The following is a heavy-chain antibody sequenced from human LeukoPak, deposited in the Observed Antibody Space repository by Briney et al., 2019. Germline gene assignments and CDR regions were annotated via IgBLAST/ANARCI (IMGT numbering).Heavy chain of an antibody. D-gene: IGHD3-3*01. V-gene: IGHV3-30*02. CDR1: GFTFSSYG. CDR2: IPYDGSNK. J-gene: IGHJ4*02. CDR3: ATRVGGPEGY. Sequence: PGGSLRLSCAASGFTFSSYGMHWVRQAPGKGLEWVAFIPYDGSNKYYADSVKGRFTISRDNSKNTLYLQMNSLRTDDTAVYYCATRVGGPEGYWGQGTLVTVSS.